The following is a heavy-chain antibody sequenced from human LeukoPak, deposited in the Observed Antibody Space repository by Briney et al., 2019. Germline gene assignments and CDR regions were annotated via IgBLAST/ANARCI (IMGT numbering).Heavy chain of an antibody. CDR2: LYWSDDK. CDR1: GFSLSTSGVG. D-gene: IGHD1-26*01. J-gene: IGHJ4*02. Sequence: SGPTLVNPTQTLTLTCTFSGFSLSTSGVGVGWIRQPPGKALEWLALLYWSDDKRYSPSLKRRLTITKDTSKNQVVLTMTNMDPVDTATYYCAHVSYSGSYYGFDYWGQGALVTVSS. CDR3: AHVSYSGSYYGFDY. V-gene: IGHV2-5*01.